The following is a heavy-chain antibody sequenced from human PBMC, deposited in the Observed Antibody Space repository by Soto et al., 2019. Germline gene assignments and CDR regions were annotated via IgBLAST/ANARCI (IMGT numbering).Heavy chain of an antibody. CDR3: ARDWFGVDY. D-gene: IGHD3-16*01. J-gene: IGHJ4*02. V-gene: IGHV1-18*01. CDR1: GYTFTNYG. Sequence: QVQLVQSGAEVKKPGASVKVSCKASGYTFTNYGISWVRQAPGQGLEWMGWINAYNGNRNYAQKLQGRGTMTTDTAMSTAYMEMRSLRSDDTAVYYCARDWFGVDYWGQGTLVTVSS. CDR2: INAYNGNR.